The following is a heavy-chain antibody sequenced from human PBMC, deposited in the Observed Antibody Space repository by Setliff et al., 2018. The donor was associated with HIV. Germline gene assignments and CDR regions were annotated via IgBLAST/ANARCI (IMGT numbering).Heavy chain of an antibody. CDR3: ARGHSSSAYDAYDI. J-gene: IGHJ3*02. Sequence: GASVKVSCKAPGYNFVNLGIAWVRQAPGQGLEWMGWINVGNDNTKYSQTLQGRVTIARDTSASTAYMELSSLRSEDTAVYYCARGHSSSAYDAYDIWGQGTMVTVSS. V-gene: IGHV1-3*01. CDR1: GYNFVNLG. CDR2: INVGNDNT. D-gene: IGHD6-6*01.